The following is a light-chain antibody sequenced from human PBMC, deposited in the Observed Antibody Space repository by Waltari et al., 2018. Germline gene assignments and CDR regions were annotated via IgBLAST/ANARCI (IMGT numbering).Light chain of an antibody. CDR1: QGVSSN. Sequence: EIVMTQSPATLSVSPGERATLSCRASQGVSSNLAWYKQKPGQAARLLIYCGSSRATASPGSFSGSGAGTDFTLTISSLQSEDFAVYYCQQYNSWPPYTFGQGTKLQIK. V-gene: IGKV3-15*01. CDR3: QQYNSWPPYT. CDR2: CGS. J-gene: IGKJ2*01.